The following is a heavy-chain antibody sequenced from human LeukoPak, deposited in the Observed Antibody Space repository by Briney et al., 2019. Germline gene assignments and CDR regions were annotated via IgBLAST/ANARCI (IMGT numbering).Heavy chain of an antibody. Sequence: ASVSVSCRASGYTFTVYYMHWVRQAPGQGLEWMGRINPNSGGTNYAQKFQGRVTMTRDTSISTAYMELSRLRSDDTAVYYCARVTTGIAVAGTSKSPFDYWGQGTLVTVSS. V-gene: IGHV1-2*06. D-gene: IGHD6-19*01. CDR1: GYTFTVYY. CDR3: ARVTTGIAVAGTSKSPFDY. CDR2: INPNSGGT. J-gene: IGHJ4*02.